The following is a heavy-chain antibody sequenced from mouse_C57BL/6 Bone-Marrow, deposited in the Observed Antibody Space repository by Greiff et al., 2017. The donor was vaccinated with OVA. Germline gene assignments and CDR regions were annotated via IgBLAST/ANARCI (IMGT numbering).Heavy chain of an antibody. J-gene: IGHJ2*01. CDR3: ALFTTVVVVY. CDR1: GYTFTSYW. V-gene: IGHV1-64*01. D-gene: IGHD1-1*01. CDR2: IHPNSGST. Sequence: VQLQQPGAELVKPGASVKLSCKASGYTFTSYWMHWVKQRPGQGLEWIGMIHPNSGSTNYNEKFKSKATLTVEKYSSTAYMQLSSLTSEDSAVYYCALFTTVVVVYWGQGTTLTVSS.